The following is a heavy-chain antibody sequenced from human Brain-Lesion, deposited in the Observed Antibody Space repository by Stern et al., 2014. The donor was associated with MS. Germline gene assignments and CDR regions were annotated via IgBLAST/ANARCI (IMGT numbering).Heavy chain of an antibody. CDR3: AGEEDIRYCSGGSCTGNWFDP. CDR1: GGSVSSTSYA. CDR2: IYYSGNT. V-gene: IGHV4-39*01. J-gene: IGHJ5*02. D-gene: IGHD2-15*01. Sequence: QVQLQESGPGLVKPSETLSLTCTVAGGSVSSTSYAWAWIRQPPGKGLEWIGTIYYSGNTYYSPSLKSRLTISLDTSKNQFSLQRGFGTAADTAVYYCAGEEDIRYCSGGSCTGNWFDPWGQGTLVTVSS.